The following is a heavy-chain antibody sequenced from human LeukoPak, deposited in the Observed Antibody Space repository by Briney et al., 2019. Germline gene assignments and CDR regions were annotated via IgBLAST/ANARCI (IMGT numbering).Heavy chain of an antibody. J-gene: IGHJ4*02. Sequence: GASVKVSCKASGYTFTGYYIHWVRQAPGQGLEWMGWINPSSGDTNYAQKFQGRVTMTRDTSISTAYLELNSLISDDTAVFYCASNSEGYSSRWYPDYRGQGTVVTVSS. CDR1: GYTFTGYY. V-gene: IGHV1-2*02. D-gene: IGHD6-13*01. CDR3: ASNSEGYSSRWYPDY. CDR2: INPSSGDT.